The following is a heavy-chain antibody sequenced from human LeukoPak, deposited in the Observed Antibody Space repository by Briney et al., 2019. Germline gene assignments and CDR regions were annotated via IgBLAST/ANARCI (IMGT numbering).Heavy chain of an antibody. Sequence: SQTLSLICTVSGDSVSSGGYFWSWIRQPAGKGLEWIGRIYFNGITNYNPSLYSRVTISLDTSKNQFSLKLKSVTAADTAVYYCAREDLGVSEYFPHWGQGTLVTVSS. CDR1: GDSVSSGGYF. J-gene: IGHJ1*01. CDR2: IYFNGIT. CDR3: AREDLGVSEYFPH. V-gene: IGHV4-61*02.